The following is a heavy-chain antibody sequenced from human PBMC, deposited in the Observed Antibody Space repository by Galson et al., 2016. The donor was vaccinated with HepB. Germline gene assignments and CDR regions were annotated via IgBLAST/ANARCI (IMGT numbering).Heavy chain of an antibody. CDR1: GGSISSNNW. D-gene: IGHD2-2*01. CDR2: IYHGGTT. CDR3: ATIVVVPTATRFYYDMDV. V-gene: IGHV4-4*02. Sequence: SETLSLTCAVSGGSISSNNWWSWVRQPPGKGLEWIGEIYHGGTTNYNPSLKSRVTISVDKSKNQFSLKLTSVTAADTAVYYCATIVVVPTATRFYYDMDVWGQGTTVTVSS. J-gene: IGHJ6*02.